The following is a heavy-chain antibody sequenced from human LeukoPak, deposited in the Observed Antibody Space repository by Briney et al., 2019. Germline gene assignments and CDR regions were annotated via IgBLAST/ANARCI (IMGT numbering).Heavy chain of an antibody. V-gene: IGHV1-69*04. Sequence: ASVKVSCKASGGTFISYAISWVRQAPGQGLEWMGRIIPILGIANYAQKFQGRVTITADKSTSTAYMELSSLRSEDTAVYYCARDLIGYSSGWYYFDYWGQGTLVTVSS. CDR2: IIPILGIA. D-gene: IGHD6-19*01. CDR3: ARDLIGYSSGWYYFDY. CDR1: GGTFISYA. J-gene: IGHJ4*02.